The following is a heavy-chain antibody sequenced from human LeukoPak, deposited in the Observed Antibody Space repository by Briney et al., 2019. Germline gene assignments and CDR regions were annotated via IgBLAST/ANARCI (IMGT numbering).Heavy chain of an antibody. D-gene: IGHD5/OR15-5a*01. Sequence: GGSLRLSCAASGFTFPRYSMNWVRQAPGKGLEWVSYISSSTTTIYYAGSVKGRFTISRDNAKNSLYLQMNSLRAEDTAVYYCAVSFDYWGQGTLVTVSS. J-gene: IGHJ4*02. CDR3: AVSFDY. CDR1: GFTFPRYS. CDR2: ISSSTTTI. V-gene: IGHV3-48*01.